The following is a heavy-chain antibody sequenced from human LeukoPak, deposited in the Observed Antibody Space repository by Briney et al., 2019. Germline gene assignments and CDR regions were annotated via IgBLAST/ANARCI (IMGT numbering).Heavy chain of an antibody. D-gene: IGHD3-3*01. J-gene: IGHJ4*02. V-gene: IGHV4-59*01. Sequence: PSETLSLTCTVSGGSISSYYWSWIRQPPGKGLECIGYIYYSGSTNYNPSLKSRVTISVDTSKNQFSLKLSSVTAADTAVYYCARNIFWSGYYTGEFDYWGQGTLVTVSS. CDR1: GGSISSYY. CDR2: IYYSGST. CDR3: ARNIFWSGYYTGEFDY.